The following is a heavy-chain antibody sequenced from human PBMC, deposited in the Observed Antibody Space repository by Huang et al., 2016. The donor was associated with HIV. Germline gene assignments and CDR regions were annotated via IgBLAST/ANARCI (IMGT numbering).Heavy chain of an antibody. CDR2: IYPFESKN. J-gene: IGHJ3*01. V-gene: IGHV5-51*03. Sequence: EVQLVQSGAEVKKPGESLKISCTGSGYSFSIYWIAWVRQMPGKGLEWMGIIYPFESKNTYSPSCEGHVSISVDKSINTVYLHWSSLKASDTAIYYCAKGRRAFDVWGQGTWVTVSS. CDR1: GYSFSIYW. CDR3: AKGRRAFDV.